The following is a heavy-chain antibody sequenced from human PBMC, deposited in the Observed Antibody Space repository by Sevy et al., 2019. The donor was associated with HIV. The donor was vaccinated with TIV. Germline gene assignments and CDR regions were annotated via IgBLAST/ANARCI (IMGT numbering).Heavy chain of an antibody. D-gene: IGHD3-16*01. J-gene: IGHJ6*02. V-gene: IGHV4-59*08. CDR1: GGSISSYY. CDR2: IYYSGST. Sequence: SETLSLTCTVSGGSISSYYWSWIRQPPGKGLEWIGYIYYSGSTNYNPSLNSRVTISVDTSKNQFSLKLSSVTAADTAVYYCARQGGYYYYGMDVWGHGTTVTVSS. CDR3: ARQGGYYYYGMDV.